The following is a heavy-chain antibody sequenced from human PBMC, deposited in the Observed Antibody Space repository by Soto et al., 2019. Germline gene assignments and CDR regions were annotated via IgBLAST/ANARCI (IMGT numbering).Heavy chain of an antibody. CDR1: GGTFSSYA. CDR3: ARGGYSYGPFDY. Sequence: QVQLVQSGAEVKKPGSSVKVSCKASGGTFSSYAISWVRQAPGQGLEWMGGIIPIFGTANYAQKFQGRVXIXAXXSTSTAYMELSSLSSEDTAVYYCARGGYSYGPFDYWGQGTLVTVSS. CDR2: IIPIFGTA. D-gene: IGHD5-18*01. J-gene: IGHJ4*02. V-gene: IGHV1-69*12.